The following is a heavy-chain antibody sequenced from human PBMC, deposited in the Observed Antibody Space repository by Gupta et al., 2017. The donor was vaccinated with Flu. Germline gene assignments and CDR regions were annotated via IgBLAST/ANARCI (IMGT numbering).Heavy chain of an antibody. J-gene: IGHJ5*02. CDR3: ARVMDSLGGWFDP. CDR2: ISPSTNKT. D-gene: IGHD3-10*01. CDR1: GLTFSHYN. V-gene: IGHV3-11*05. Sequence: QVQLVEAGGGFVNTGGSLRLYCAASGLTFSHYNMRRIRQAPGKGLEWISYISPSTNKTNYADSVKGRFTISRDEARNTLYLQMNSLRVEDTAVYYCARVMDSLGGWFDPWGQGTLVTVSS.